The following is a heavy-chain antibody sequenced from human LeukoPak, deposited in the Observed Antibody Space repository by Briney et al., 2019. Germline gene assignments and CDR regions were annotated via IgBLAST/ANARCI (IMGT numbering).Heavy chain of an antibody. CDR1: GFTFSTYW. Sequence: GSLRLSCAASGFTFSTYWMNWVRQAPGKGLEWVANIKFDGSEKYYVDSVKGRFTISRDNTKNSLYLQMNSLRAEDTAMYYCTRGGGNFDYWGRGTLAAVSS. J-gene: IGHJ4*02. CDR2: IKFDGSEK. D-gene: IGHD2-15*01. CDR3: TRGGGNFDY. V-gene: IGHV3-7*01.